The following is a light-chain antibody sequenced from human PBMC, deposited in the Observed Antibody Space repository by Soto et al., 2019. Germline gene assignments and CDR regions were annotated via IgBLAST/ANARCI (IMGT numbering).Light chain of an antibody. CDR3: ASWDDSLSAYV. Sequence: QSVLTQPPSVSDAPRQRVTISCSGSSSNIGNNAVNWYQQLPGQAPKIVIYYDNLLTSGVSDRFSGSKSGISASLAISDLQSDDEADYYCASWDDSLSAYVFGPGTKLTVL. V-gene: IGLV1-36*01. J-gene: IGLJ1*01. CDR2: YDN. CDR1: SSNIGNNA.